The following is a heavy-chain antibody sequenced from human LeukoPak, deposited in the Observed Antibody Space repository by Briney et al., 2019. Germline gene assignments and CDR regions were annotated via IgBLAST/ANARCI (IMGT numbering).Heavy chain of an antibody. CDR1: GFTFTNAW. CDR2: IKSKIDGWTT. J-gene: IGHJ6*03. D-gene: IGHD4-11*01. CDR3: TTDHQTTVSPYYYYYYMDV. Sequence: PGGSLRLSCAASGFTFTNAWMSWVRQAPGKGLEWVGRIKSKIDGWTTDYAAPVKGRFTISRDDSKNTLYLQMNSLKTEDTAVYYCTTDHQTTVSPYYYYYYMDVWGKGTTVTVSS. V-gene: IGHV3-15*01.